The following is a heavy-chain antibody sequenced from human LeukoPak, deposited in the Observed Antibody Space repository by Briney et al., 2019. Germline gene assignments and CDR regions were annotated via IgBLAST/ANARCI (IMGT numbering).Heavy chain of an antibody. V-gene: IGHV3-23*01. J-gene: IGHJ4*02. CDR3: AKVEQWLVRGGGFDY. CDR2: ISGSGGST. D-gene: IGHD6-19*01. CDR1: GFTFSSYG. Sequence: GGSLRLSCAASGFTFSSYGMSWVRQATGKGLEWVSAISGSGGSTYYADSVKGRFTISRDNSKNTLYLQMNSLRAEDTAVYYCAKVEQWLVRGGGFDYWGQGTLVTVSS.